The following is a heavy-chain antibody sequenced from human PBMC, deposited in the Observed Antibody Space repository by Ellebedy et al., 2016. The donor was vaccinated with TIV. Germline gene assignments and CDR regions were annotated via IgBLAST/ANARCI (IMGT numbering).Heavy chain of an antibody. CDR3: ARAWIPYGLDV. CDR2: IWYDGSDK. V-gene: IGHV3-33*01. D-gene: IGHD5-12*01. J-gene: IGHJ6*02. Sequence: GESLKISCTASGFTFSAFGIHWVRQAPGKGLEWVAHIWYDGSDKYYADSVKGRFTISRDNSKSTLYLQMSSLRGEDTAAYYCARAWIPYGLDVWGHGTTVTVSS. CDR1: GFTFSAFG.